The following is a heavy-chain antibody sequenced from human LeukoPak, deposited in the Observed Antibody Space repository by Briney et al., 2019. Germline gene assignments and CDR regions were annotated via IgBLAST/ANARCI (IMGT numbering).Heavy chain of an antibody. V-gene: IGHV3-33*01. CDR1: GITFSSYG. Sequence: PGGSLRLSCAASGITFSSYGMHWVRQAPGKGLEWVATIWHDGSKKYYADSVKGRFTTSRDNSKNTLYLQMNSLRAEDTAVYYCARDQRGFSYSKYYFDYWGQGTLVTVSS. J-gene: IGHJ4*02. CDR3: ARDQRGFSYSKYYFDY. D-gene: IGHD5-18*01. CDR2: IWHDGSKK.